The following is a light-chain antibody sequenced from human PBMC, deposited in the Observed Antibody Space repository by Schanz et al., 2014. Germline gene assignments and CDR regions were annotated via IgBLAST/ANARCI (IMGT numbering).Light chain of an antibody. J-gene: IGKJ1*01. CDR3: QQYGSSPWT. CDR2: DAS. V-gene: IGKV3-20*01. Sequence: EIELTQSPGTLSLSPGERATLSCRASQSVSDAYLVWYQQKPGQAPRLLIYDASNRATGIPDRFSGGGSGTDFTLTISSLEPEDFAVYYCQQYGSSPWTFGQGTKVEIK. CDR1: QSVSDAY.